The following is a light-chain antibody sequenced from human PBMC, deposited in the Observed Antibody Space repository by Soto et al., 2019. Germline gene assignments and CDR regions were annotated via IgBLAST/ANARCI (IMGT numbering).Light chain of an antibody. J-gene: IGLJ3*02. CDR2: DVD. Sequence: QSALTQPASVSGSPGQSMTISCTGTSSDVGGYNYVSWYQQHPGKAPKLIIYDVDHRPSGISNRFSGSKSGNTASLTISGLQAEDETDYYCSSYTSSSTVVFGGGTKLTVL. CDR1: SSDVGGYNY. CDR3: SSYTSSSTVV. V-gene: IGLV2-14*03.